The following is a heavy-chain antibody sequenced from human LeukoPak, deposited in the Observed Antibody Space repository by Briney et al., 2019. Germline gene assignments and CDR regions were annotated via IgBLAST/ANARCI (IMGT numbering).Heavy chain of an antibody. CDR2: IWYDGSNR. Sequence: GGSLRLSCAASGFTFSKYVMHWVRQAPGKGLEWVAVIWYDGSNRYYEDSVKGRFTTSRDKSKNTLYLQMNSLRAEDTAVYYCARGGIASDGSGSFDYWGQGILVTVSS. D-gene: IGHD3-10*01. J-gene: IGHJ4*02. CDR1: GFTFSKYV. CDR3: ARGGIASDGSGSFDY. V-gene: IGHV3-33*01.